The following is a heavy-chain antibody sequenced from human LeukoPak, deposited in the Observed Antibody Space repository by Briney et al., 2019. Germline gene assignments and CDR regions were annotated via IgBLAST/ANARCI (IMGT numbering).Heavy chain of an antibody. V-gene: IGHV3-11*04. CDR2: ISSSGSTI. Sequence: GGSLRLSCAASGFTFSDYYMSWIRQAPGKGLEWVSYISSSGSTIYYADSVKGRFTISRDNSKNTLYLQMNSLRAEDTAVYYCARDKFYSSSYFDYRGQGTLVTVSS. CDR1: GFTFSDYY. CDR3: ARDKFYSSSYFDY. J-gene: IGHJ4*02. D-gene: IGHD6-13*01.